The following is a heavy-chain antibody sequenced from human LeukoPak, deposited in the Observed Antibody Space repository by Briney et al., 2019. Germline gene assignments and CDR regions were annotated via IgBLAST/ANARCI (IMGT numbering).Heavy chain of an antibody. CDR3: ARDRPYYYGSGSYYDYYYYMDV. J-gene: IGHJ6*03. D-gene: IGHD3-10*01. Sequence: ASVKVSCKASGGTFSSYAIRWVRQAPGQGLEWMGGIIPIFGTAHYAQKFQGRVTITADKSTSTAYMELSSLRSEDTAVYYCARDRPYYYGSGSYYDYYYYMDVWGKGTTVTVSS. V-gene: IGHV1-69*06. CDR2: IIPIFGTA. CDR1: GGTFSSYA.